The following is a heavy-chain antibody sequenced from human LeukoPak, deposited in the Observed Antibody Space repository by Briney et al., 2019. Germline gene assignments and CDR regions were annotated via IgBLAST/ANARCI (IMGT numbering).Heavy chain of an antibody. J-gene: IGHJ4*02. V-gene: IGHV3-30*04. D-gene: IGHD4-23*01. CDR3: ARDFGAMVVSAGFDY. CDR1: GLTFSNYA. CDR2: ISYDGSNK. Sequence: GRSLRLSCAASGLTFSNYAMHWVRQAPGKGLEWVAVISYDGSNKYYADSVKGRFTISRDNSKNTLYLQMDSLRVEDTAVYYCARDFGAMVVSAGFDYWGQGTLVTVSS.